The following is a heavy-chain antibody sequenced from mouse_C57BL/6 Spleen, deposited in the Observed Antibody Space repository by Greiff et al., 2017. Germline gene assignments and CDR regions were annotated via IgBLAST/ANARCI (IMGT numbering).Heavy chain of an antibody. Sequence: QVQLQQSDAELVKPGASVKISCKVSGYTFTDHTIHWMKQRPEQGLEWIGYIYPRDGSTKYNEKFKGKATLTADKSSSTAYMQLNSLTSEDSAVYFWARSRWSYYGNHYFDYWGQGTTLTVSS. V-gene: IGHV1-78*01. D-gene: IGHD2-1*01. J-gene: IGHJ2*01. CDR3: ARSRWSYYGNHYFDY. CDR2: IYPRDGST. CDR1: GYTFTDHT.